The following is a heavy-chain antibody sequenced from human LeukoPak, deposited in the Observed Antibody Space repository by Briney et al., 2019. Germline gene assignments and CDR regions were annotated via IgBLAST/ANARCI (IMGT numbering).Heavy chain of an antibody. Sequence: GESLKISCKGSGYSFTSYWIGWVRQMPGKGLEWMGIIYPGDSDTRYSPSFQGQVTISADKSISTAYLQWSSLKASDTAMYYCARHPRAAYYDILTGYHTEYYFDYWGQGTLVTVSS. V-gene: IGHV5-51*01. D-gene: IGHD3-9*01. CDR1: GYSFTSYW. CDR2: IYPGDSDT. CDR3: ARHPRAAYYDILTGYHTEYYFDY. J-gene: IGHJ4*02.